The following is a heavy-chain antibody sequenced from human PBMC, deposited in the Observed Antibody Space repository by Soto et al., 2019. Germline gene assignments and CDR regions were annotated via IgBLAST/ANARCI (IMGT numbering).Heavy chain of an antibody. V-gene: IGHV4-4*02. CDR2: IYHSGSI. D-gene: IGHD3-16*01. Sequence: SETLSLTCAVSGDPISSSHWWSWVRQTPGKGLEWIGEIYHSGSINYNPSRKIRVIISADRSKNQFSLRLRSVTAADTAVYYCATSRLGECCDCWGKGSLFTVSS. J-gene: IGHJ4*02. CDR3: ATSRLGECCDC. CDR1: GDPISSSHW.